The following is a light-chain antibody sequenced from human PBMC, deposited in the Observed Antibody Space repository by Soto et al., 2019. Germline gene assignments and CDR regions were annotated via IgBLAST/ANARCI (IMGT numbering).Light chain of an antibody. CDR3: ATWDGKV. Sequence: QSVLTQPPSVSAAPGEKVTISCSGSSSKIGNNHVSWYKQLPGTAPKLLIYDNDKRPSGIPDRFSDSKSATSATLGITGLQAGDEADYYCATWDGKVFGTGTKLTVL. V-gene: IGLV1-51*01. J-gene: IGLJ1*01. CDR2: DND. CDR1: SSKIGNNH.